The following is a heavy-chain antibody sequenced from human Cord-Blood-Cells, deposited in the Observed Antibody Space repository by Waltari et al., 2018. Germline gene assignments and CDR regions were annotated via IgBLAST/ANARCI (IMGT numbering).Heavy chain of an antibody. J-gene: IGHJ4*02. D-gene: IGHD6-19*01. CDR3: ARVGRYSSGWYTGGSDY. CDR2: INHSGST. Sequence: QVQLQQWGAGLLKPSETLSLTCAVYGGSFSGYYWSWNRQPPGKGLEWIGEINHSGSTNYNPSLKSRVTISVDTSKNQFSLKLSSVTAADTAVYYCARVGRYSSGWYTGGSDYWGQGTLVTVSS. V-gene: IGHV4-34*01. CDR1: GGSFSGYY.